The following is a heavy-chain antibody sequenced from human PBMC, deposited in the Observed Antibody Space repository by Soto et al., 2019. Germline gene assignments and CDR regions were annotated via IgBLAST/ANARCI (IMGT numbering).Heavy chain of an antibody. D-gene: IGHD1-20*01. CDR2: IYYSGST. CDR3: ARDLMSNWNDGRTQYIWFDP. V-gene: IGHV4-59*01. J-gene: IGHJ5*02. Sequence: PSETLSLTCTVSGGSISSYYWSWIRQPPGKGLEWIGYIYYSGSTNYNPSLKSRVTISVDTSKNQFSLKLSSVTAADTAVYYCARDLMSNWNDGRTQYIWFDPWGHGTLVTVSS. CDR1: GGSISSYY.